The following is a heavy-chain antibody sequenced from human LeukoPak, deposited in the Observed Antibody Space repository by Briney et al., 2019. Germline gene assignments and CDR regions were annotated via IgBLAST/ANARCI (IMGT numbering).Heavy chain of an antibody. Sequence: GGSLRLSCAASGFTFSSYGMSWVRQAPGKGLEWVSAISGSGGSTYYADSVKGRFTISRDNSKNTLYLQMNSLRAEDTAVYYCAKDEAVAGNHYYYYYMDVWGKGTTVTISS. CDR3: AKDEAVAGNHYYYYYMDV. V-gene: IGHV3-23*01. CDR2: ISGSGGST. CDR1: GFTFSSYG. D-gene: IGHD6-19*01. J-gene: IGHJ6*03.